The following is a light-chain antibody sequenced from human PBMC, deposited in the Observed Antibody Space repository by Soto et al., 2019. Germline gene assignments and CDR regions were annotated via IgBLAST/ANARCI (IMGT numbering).Light chain of an antibody. Sequence: QSVLTQPASVSGSPGQSITISCTGTTNDIGGFNAVSWYRRHSGTAPRLLIYEVTNRPSGVSDRFAGSKSGITASLTISGLHADDEADYFCFSYTRSSTWIFGGGTQLTVL. CDR3: FSYTRSSTWI. CDR1: TNDIGGFNA. V-gene: IGLV2-14*03. J-gene: IGLJ2*01. CDR2: EVT.